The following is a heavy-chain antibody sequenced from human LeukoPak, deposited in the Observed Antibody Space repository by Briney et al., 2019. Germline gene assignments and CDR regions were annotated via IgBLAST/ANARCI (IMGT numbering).Heavy chain of an antibody. CDR3: GRDKLAVAGNYYYYGMDV. CDR1: GASITSYY. V-gene: IGHV4-59*01. CDR2: IYYSGNT. J-gene: IGHJ6*02. Sequence: SETLSLTCTVSGASITSYYWSWIRQPPGKGLEWPGYIYYSGNTNYNPSLKSRGTISIDPSKNQLSLKLSSVTAADTAVYYCGRDKLAVAGNYYYYGMDVWGQGTTVTVSS. D-gene: IGHD6-19*01.